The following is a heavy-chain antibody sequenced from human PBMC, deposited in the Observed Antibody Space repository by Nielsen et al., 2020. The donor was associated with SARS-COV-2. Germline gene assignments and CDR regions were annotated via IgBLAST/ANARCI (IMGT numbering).Heavy chain of an antibody. Sequence: GGSMRLSCPASGFTFSSYAMSWVCQAPGKGLEWVSAISGSGGSTYYADSVKGRFTISRDNSKNALYLQMNSLRAEDTAVYYCAKGQEKGYSYGYGFDYWGQGTLVTVSS. D-gene: IGHD5-18*01. J-gene: IGHJ4*02. CDR3: AKGQEKGYSYGYGFDY. V-gene: IGHV3-23*01. CDR2: ISGSGGST. CDR1: GFTFSSYA.